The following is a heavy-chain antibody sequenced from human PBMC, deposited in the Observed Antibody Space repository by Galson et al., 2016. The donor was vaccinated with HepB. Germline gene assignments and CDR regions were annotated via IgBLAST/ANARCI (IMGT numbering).Heavy chain of an antibody. Sequence: SLRLSCAASGFTFSSYWMHWVRQAPGKGLVWVSRINSDGNTTNYADSVKGRFTISRDNAKNTLYLQMNSLRAKDTAVYYCAREGYYYDNSFFRRENAFDIWGQGTMLTVSS. V-gene: IGHV3-74*01. CDR3: AREGYYYDNSFFRRENAFDI. CDR2: INSDGNTT. J-gene: IGHJ3*02. CDR1: GFTFSSYW. D-gene: IGHD3-22*01.